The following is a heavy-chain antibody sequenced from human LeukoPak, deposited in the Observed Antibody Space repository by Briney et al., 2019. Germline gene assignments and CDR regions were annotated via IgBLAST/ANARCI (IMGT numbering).Heavy chain of an antibody. CDR3: AKGGGGVLAS. V-gene: IGHV3-23*01. Sequence: GGSLRLSCAPSVFTFSTSSMSWVRQAPGKGLAWASSIIGSGGSTYYADSVKGRFTISRDNSRNTLFLQMNSLKADDTAVYDCAKGGGGVLASWGQGTLVTVSS. CDR2: IIGSGGST. CDR1: VFTFSTSS. D-gene: IGHD3-16*01. J-gene: IGHJ4*02.